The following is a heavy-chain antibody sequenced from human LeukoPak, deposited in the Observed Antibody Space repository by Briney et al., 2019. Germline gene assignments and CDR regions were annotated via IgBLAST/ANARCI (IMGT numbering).Heavy chain of an antibody. J-gene: IGHJ5*02. D-gene: IGHD4-17*01. CDR1: GGSISSCCYY. V-gene: IGHV4-61*02. CDR3: ARDDYGDSNWFDP. Sequence: PSQTLSLTCTVSGGSISSCCYYWSWIRQPAGKGLEWIGRLYTDGSINYNPSLKSRATISVDTSKNQMSLKMTSVTAADTAVYFCARDDYGDSNWFDPWGRGTLVTASS. CDR2: LYTDGSI.